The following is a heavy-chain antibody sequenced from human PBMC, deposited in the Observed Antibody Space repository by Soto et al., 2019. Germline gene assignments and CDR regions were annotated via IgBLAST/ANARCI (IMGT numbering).Heavy chain of an antibody. V-gene: IGHV3-7*01. J-gene: IGHJ4*02. Sequence: GGSLRLSCAASGFTFSSYWMSWVRQAPGKGLEWVANIKQDGSEKYYVDSVKGRFTISRDNAKNSLYLQMNSLRAEDTAVYYCARDHGVYCINGICYTYWGQGTLVTVSS. D-gene: IGHD2-8*01. CDR1: GFTFSSYW. CDR3: ARDHGVYCINGICYTY. CDR2: IKQDGSEK.